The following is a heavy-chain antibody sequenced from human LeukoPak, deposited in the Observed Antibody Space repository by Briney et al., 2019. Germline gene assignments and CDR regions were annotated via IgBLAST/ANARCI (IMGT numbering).Heavy chain of an antibody. CDR1: GGSFSGYY. CDR2: INHSGST. Sequence: SETLSLTCAVYGGSFSGYYWSWIRQPPGKGLEWIGEINHSGSTNYDPSLKSRVTISVDTSKNQFSLKLSSVTAADTAVYYCARDGRYYDILTGYYYYYYMDVWGKGTTVTVSS. J-gene: IGHJ6*03. D-gene: IGHD3-9*01. CDR3: ARDGRYYDILTGYYYYYYMDV. V-gene: IGHV4-34*01.